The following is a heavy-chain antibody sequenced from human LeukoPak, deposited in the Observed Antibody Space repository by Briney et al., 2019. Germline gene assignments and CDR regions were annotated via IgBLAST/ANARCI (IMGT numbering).Heavy chain of an antibody. CDR3: ARDFPLFYGDYVGAFDI. CDR1: GFTFSSYG. CDR2: IWYDGSNK. D-gene: IGHD4-17*01. V-gene: IGHV3-33*01. Sequence: TGGSLRLSCAASGFTFSSYGMHWVRQAPGKGLEWVAVIWYDGSNKYYADSVKGRFTISRDNSKNTLYLQMNSLRAEDTAVYYCARDFPLFYGDYVGAFDIWAKGQWSPSLQ. J-gene: IGHJ3*02.